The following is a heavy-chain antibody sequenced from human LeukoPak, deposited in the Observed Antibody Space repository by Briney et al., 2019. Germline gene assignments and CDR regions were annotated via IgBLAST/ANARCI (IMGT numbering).Heavy chain of an antibody. CDR3: AKDWECELLIFDF. V-gene: IGHV3-23*01. CDR1: GFTFSSST. D-gene: IGHD1-26*01. CDR2: IGGSGTRT. J-gene: IGHJ4*02. Sequence: LARGSLRLSCVASGFTFSSSTMNWVRHAPGKGLEWVSGIGGSGTRTYYADSVKGRFAISRDNSKNKLYLQMNSLRAEDTAVYYCAKDWECELLIFDFWGQGTLVTVSS.